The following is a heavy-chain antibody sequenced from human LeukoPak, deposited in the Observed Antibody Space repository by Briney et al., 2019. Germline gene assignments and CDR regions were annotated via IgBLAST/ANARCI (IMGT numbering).Heavy chain of an antibody. CDR1: GGSISSGDYY. D-gene: IGHD1-26*01. CDR2: IYYSGST. CDR3: ARDRELDAFDI. J-gene: IGHJ3*02. V-gene: IGHV4-30-4*01. Sequence: SQTLSLTCTFSGGSISSGDYYWSLIRQPPGKGLEWIGYIYYSGSTYYNPSLRSRLTISVDMSKNQFSLKLSSVTAADTAVYYCARDRELDAFDIWGQGTMVTVSS.